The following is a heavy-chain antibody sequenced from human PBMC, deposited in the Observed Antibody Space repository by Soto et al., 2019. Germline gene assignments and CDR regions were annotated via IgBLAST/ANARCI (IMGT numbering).Heavy chain of an antibody. Sequence: SETLSLTCTVSGGSISSISYYWGWIRQPPGKGLEWIGSIYYSGSTYYNPSLKSRVTISVDTSKNQFSLKLSSVTAADTAVYYCARHGEERGYSYGYEDYWGQGTLVTVSS. J-gene: IGHJ4*02. CDR2: IYYSGST. V-gene: IGHV4-39*01. CDR3: ARHGEERGYSYGYEDY. D-gene: IGHD5-18*01. CDR1: GGSISSISYY.